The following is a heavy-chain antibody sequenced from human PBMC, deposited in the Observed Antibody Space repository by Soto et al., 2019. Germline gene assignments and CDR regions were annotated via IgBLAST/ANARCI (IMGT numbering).Heavy chain of an antibody. CDR3: AREPPGDLWFGEKGDY. CDR2: IYYSGST. D-gene: IGHD3-10*01. J-gene: IGHJ4*02. Sequence: QVQLQESGPGLVKPSETVSLTCTVSGGSVSSGSYYWSWIRQPPGKGLEWIGYIYYSGSTNYNPSLKSRVTISVDTSKNQFSLKLSSVTAADTAVYYCAREPPGDLWFGEKGDYCGQGTLVTVSS. V-gene: IGHV4-61*01. CDR1: GGSVSSGSYY.